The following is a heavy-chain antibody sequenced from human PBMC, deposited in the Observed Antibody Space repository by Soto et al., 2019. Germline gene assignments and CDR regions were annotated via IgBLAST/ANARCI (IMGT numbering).Heavy chain of an antibody. D-gene: IGHD3-22*01. Sequence: GSLRLSCAASGVTFSSDAMSWVRQAPGKGLEWVSAISGSGGSTYYADSVKGRFTISRDNSKNTLYLQMNSLRAEDTAVYYCAKDRSIVVVITNAFDIWGQGTMVTVSS. CDR3: AKDRSIVVVITNAFDI. CDR1: GVTFSSDA. CDR2: ISGSGGST. V-gene: IGHV3-23*01. J-gene: IGHJ3*02.